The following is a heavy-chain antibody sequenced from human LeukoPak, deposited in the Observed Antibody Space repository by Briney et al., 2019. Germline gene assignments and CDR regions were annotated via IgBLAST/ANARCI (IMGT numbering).Heavy chain of an antibody. D-gene: IGHD4-23*01. CDR3: ARDPVVTGFGAFDI. Sequence: KPSQTLSLTCTVSGGSISSGGYYWSWIRQHPGKGLGWIGYIYYSGSTYYNPSLKSRVTISVDTSKNQFSLKLSSVTAADTAVYYCARDPVVTGFGAFDIWGQGTMVTVSS. CDR1: GGSISSGGYY. CDR2: IYYSGST. J-gene: IGHJ3*02. V-gene: IGHV4-31*03.